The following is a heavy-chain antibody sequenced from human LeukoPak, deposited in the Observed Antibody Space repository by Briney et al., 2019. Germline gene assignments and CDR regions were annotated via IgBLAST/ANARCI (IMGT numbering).Heavy chain of an antibody. D-gene: IGHD2-15*01. Sequence: ASVTVSCKASGYTFTSYGISWVRQAPGQGGEWMGWISAYNGNTNYAQKLQGRVTMTTHTSTSTAYMELRSLRSDDTAVYYCARYCSGGSCTADYWGQGTLVTVSS. J-gene: IGHJ4*02. CDR2: ISAYNGNT. V-gene: IGHV1-18*01. CDR3: ARYCSGGSCTADY. CDR1: GYTFTSYG.